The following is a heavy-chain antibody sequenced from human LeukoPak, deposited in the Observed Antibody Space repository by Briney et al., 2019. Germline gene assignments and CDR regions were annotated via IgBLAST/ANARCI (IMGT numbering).Heavy chain of an antibody. CDR3: ARARYDSSGYYGY. CDR1: GYTFTGYY. CDR2: INPSSGGT. J-gene: IGHJ4*02. Sequence: ASVKVSCKASGYTFTGYYMHWVRQAPGQGLEWMGWINPSSGGTNYAQKFQGRVTMTRDTSISTAYMELSRLRSDDTAVYYCARARYDSSGYYGYWGRGTLVTVAS. D-gene: IGHD3-22*01. V-gene: IGHV1-2*02.